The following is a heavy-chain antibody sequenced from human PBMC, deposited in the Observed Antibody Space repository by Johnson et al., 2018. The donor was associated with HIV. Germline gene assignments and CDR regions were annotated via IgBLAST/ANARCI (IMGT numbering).Heavy chain of an antibody. J-gene: IGHJ3*02. D-gene: IGHD3-16*01. CDR1: GFTFSNYG. Sequence: QVQLVESGGGVVQPGRSLRLSCAASGFTFSNYGMHWVRQAPGKGLEWVAVIWYDGSNKYYAYSVKGRFTISRDNSKNTLYLQMNSLSAEDTAVYYCACLAHDAFDIWGQGTMVTVSS. V-gene: IGHV3-33*01. CDR2: IWYDGSNK. CDR3: ACLAHDAFDI.